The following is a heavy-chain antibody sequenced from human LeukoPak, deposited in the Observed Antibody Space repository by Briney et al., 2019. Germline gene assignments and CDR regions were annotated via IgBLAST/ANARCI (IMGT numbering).Heavy chain of an antibody. Sequence: ASVKVSCKAFGYTFTGYYIHWVRQAPGQGLEWMGWVNPNSGVTNYAQKFQGRVTMTRDTSISTAYMELSRLRSDDTAVYYCARTDYWGQGTLVTVSS. V-gene: IGHV1-2*02. CDR2: VNPNSGVT. CDR1: GYTFTGYY. J-gene: IGHJ4*02. CDR3: ARTDY.